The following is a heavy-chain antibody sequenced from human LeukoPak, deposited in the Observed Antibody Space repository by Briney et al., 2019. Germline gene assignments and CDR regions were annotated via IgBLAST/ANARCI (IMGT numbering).Heavy chain of an antibody. CDR2: INPSGGST. CDR1: GYTFTSYY. D-gene: IGHD4-11*01. Sequence: PRASVTVSCKASGYTFTSYYMHWVRQAPGQGLEWMGIINPSGGSTSYAQKFQGRVTMTRDMSTSTVCMELSSLRSEDTAVYYCARGPSTVTPFDYWGQGTLVTVSS. V-gene: IGHV1-46*01. J-gene: IGHJ4*02. CDR3: ARGPSTVTPFDY.